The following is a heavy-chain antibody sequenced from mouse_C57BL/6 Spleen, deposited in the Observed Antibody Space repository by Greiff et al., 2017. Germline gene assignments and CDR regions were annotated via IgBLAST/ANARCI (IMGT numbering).Heavy chain of an antibody. CDR1: GYAFTNYL. CDR3: ARGRGRDFDY. CDR2: ISPGSGGT. Sequence: VQLQQSGAELVRPGTSVKVSCKASGYAFTNYLIEWVQQRPGQGLEWLGVISPGSGGTNYNEKFKGKATLTADKYSSTAYMQLISLTSEDSAVDFCARGRGRDFDYWGQGTTLTVSS. J-gene: IGHJ2*01. V-gene: IGHV1-54*01.